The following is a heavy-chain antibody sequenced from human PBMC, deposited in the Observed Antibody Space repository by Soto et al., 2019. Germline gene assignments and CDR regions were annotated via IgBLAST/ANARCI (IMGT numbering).Heavy chain of an antibody. D-gene: IGHD6-6*01. CDR2: INPGDDST. CDR1: GYTFTSYY. V-gene: IGHV1-46*01. Sequence: QVQLVQSGAEVKKPGASVKVSCKTSGYTFTSYYIQWVRQAPGQGLEWMGVINPGDDSTTYAPKFQGRVTMTSDTSTSTVDMDLSSLRSEDTAVYYGTIATRILDHHYMDVWGIGTTVTVSS. J-gene: IGHJ6*03. CDR3: TIATRILDHHYMDV.